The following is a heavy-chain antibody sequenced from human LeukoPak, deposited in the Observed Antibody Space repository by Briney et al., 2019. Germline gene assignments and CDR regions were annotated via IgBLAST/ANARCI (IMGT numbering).Heavy chain of an antibody. CDR3: AKGPKGYLNDYGAFDI. D-gene: IGHD1-1*01. CDR2: ISGSGGST. Sequence: GGSLRLSCAASGFTLSSYAMSWVRQAPGKGLEWVSAISGSGGSTYYADSVKGRFTISRDNSKNTLYLQMNSLRAEDTAVYYCAKGPKGYLNDYGAFDIWGQGTMVTVSS. J-gene: IGHJ3*02. V-gene: IGHV3-23*01. CDR1: GFTLSSYA.